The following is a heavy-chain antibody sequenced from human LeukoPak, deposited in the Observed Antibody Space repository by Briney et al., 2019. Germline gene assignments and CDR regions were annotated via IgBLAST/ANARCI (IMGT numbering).Heavy chain of an antibody. J-gene: IGHJ5*02. CDR3: ARQIPSWSWFDP. Sequence: SETLSLTCTVSGGSISSYYWSWIRQPPGKGLEWIGYIYYSGSTNYNPSLKSRVTISVDTSKNQFSLKLSSVTAADTAVYYCARQIPSWSWFDPWGQGTLVTVSS. CDR1: GGSISSYY. D-gene: IGHD3-3*01. V-gene: IGHV4-59*01. CDR2: IYYSGST.